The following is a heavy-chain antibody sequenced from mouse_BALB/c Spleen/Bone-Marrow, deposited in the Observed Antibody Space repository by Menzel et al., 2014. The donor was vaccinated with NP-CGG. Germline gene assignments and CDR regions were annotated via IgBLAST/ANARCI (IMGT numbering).Heavy chain of an antibody. Sequence: VQLQQSGAELVKPWASVRLSCTGSGFNIKDTFMHWVKQRPEQGLEWIVRIDPANGNTKYDPKFQGKATITADTSSNTAYLQLTRLTSEDTAVYYCTRGEDYWGQGTTLAVSS. CDR1: GFNIKDTF. V-gene: IGHV14-3*02. J-gene: IGHJ2*01. CDR2: IDPANGNT. CDR3: TRGEDY.